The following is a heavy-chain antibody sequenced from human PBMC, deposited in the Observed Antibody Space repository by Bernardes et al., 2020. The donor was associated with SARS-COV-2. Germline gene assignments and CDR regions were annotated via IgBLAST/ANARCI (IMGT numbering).Heavy chain of an antibody. CDR1: GGSISSSSYY. CDR3: ASDYGVTDY. D-gene: IGHD4-17*01. V-gene: IGHV4-39*01. J-gene: IGHJ4*02. Sequence: ETLSLTCTVSGGSISSSSYYWGWIRQPPGKGLEWIGSIYYSGSTYYNPSLKSRVTISVDTSKNQFSLKLSSVTAADTAVYYCASDYGVTDYWGQGTLVTVSS. CDR2: IYYSGST.